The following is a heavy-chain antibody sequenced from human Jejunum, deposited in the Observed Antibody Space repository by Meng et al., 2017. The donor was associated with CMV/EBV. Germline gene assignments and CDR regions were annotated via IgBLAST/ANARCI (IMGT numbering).Heavy chain of an antibody. Sequence: TFNSYAMTWVSQAPGKGLEWVSVISRSGGDTNYADSVKGRFTISRDNSKNTLYLEMSSLRAEDTAIYYCAKESGQYQMLSYYGLDVWGQGTTVTVSS. CDR3: AKESGQYQMLSYYGLDV. D-gene: IGHD2-2*01. CDR2: ISRSGGDT. V-gene: IGHV3-23*01. J-gene: IGHJ6*02. CDR1: TFNSYA.